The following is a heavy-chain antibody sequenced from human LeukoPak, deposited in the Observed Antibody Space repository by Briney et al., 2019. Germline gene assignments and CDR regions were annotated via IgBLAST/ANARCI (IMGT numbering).Heavy chain of an antibody. D-gene: IGHD6-13*01. CDR3: ARHDRGPDGAAAGINWFDP. Sequence: PSETLSLTCTVSGGSISSSSYYWGWIRQPPGKGLEWIGSIYYSGSTYYNPSLKSRVTISVDTSKNQFSLELSSVTAADTAVYYCARHDRGPDGAAAGINWFDPWGQGTLVTVSS. V-gene: IGHV4-39*01. CDR2: IYYSGST. CDR1: GGSISSSSYY. J-gene: IGHJ5*02.